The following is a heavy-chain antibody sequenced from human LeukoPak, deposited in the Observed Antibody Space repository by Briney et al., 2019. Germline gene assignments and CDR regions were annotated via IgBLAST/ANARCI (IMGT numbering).Heavy chain of an antibody. V-gene: IGHV4-39*07. D-gene: IGHD6-19*01. Sequence: PSETLSLTCTVSGGSISSSSYYWGWIRQPPGKGLEWIGSIYYSGSTYYNPSLKSRVTMFIDTSKNQFSLKLSSVTAADTAVYYCANPRSPVPGTGWGQGTLVTVSS. CDR2: IYYSGST. CDR3: ANPRSPVPGTG. J-gene: IGHJ4*02. CDR1: GGSISSSSYY.